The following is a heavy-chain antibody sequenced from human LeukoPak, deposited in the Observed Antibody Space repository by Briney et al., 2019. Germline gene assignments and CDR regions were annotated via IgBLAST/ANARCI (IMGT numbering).Heavy chain of an antibody. J-gene: IGHJ4*02. Sequence: TSETLSLTCTVSGGSFSSYYWSWIRQPPGKGLEWIGYMYYSGNTNYNPSLKSRVTMSVDTSKNQFSLKLSSVTAADTAVYYCARDRVGTASSSWSPVGYWGQGTLVTVSS. CDR3: ARDRVGTASSSWSPVGY. CDR1: GGSFSSYY. V-gene: IGHV4-59*12. D-gene: IGHD6-13*01. CDR2: MYYSGNT.